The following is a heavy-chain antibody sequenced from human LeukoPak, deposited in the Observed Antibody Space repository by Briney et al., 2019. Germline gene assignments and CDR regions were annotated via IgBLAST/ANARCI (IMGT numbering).Heavy chain of an antibody. D-gene: IGHD3-22*01. Sequence: GGSLRLSCAASGFTFSIYAMSWVRQAPGKGLEWVSSISVSGGSTFYADSVRGRFTISRDNSKNSLYLQMNSLGAEDTAMYYCTKCIYDISGHYYHFDYWGQGALVTVSS. V-gene: IGHV3-23*01. CDR2: ISVSGGST. CDR1: GFTFSIYA. CDR3: TKCIYDISGHYYHFDY. J-gene: IGHJ4*02.